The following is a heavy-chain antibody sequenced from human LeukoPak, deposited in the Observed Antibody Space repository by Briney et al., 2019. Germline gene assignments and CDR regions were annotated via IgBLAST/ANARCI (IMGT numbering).Heavy chain of an antibody. D-gene: IGHD4-17*01. Sequence: GGSLRLSCAASGFTFSNYYMGWVRQAPGKGLEWVSVIYSGGSTYYADSVKGRFTISRDNSKNTLYLQMNSLRAEDTAVYYCARAHDYGDYSAFDIWGQGTMVTVSS. CDR1: GFTFSNYY. J-gene: IGHJ3*02. CDR2: IYSGGST. V-gene: IGHV3-53*01. CDR3: ARAHDYGDYSAFDI.